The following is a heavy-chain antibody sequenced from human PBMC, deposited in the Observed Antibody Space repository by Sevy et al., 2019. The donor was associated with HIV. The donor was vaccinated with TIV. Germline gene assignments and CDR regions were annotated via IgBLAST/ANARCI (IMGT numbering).Heavy chain of an antibody. CDR3: AVGNAWGRGYS. CDR2: IYYNGHI. Sequence: SETLSLTCTVSGGSITSLYWNWIRQPPGKGLEWIANIYYNGHINYNPSLKSRVTLSLDTSKNQFSLRLGSVTAADRAMDYCAVGNAWGRGYSWGQGTLVTVSS. V-gene: IGHV4-59*11. D-gene: IGHD1-26*01. CDR1: GGSITSLY. J-gene: IGHJ4*02.